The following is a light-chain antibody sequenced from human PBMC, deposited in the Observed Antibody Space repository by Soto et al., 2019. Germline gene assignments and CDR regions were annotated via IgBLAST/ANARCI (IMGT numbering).Light chain of an antibody. V-gene: IGKV1-12*01. CDR1: QDITRW. CDR2: DGS. J-gene: IGKJ5*01. Sequence: IQVTQSPSSVSASVGDRVTITCRASQDITRWLAWYQQKPGKAPKLLIYDGSSLQSGVPSRFSVSGSGTEFTLTISSLQPEDFATYFCQQSNSFPITFGQGTRLEI. CDR3: QQSNSFPIT.